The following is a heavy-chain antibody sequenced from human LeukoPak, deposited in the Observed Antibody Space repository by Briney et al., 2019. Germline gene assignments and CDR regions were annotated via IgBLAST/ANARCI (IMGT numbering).Heavy chain of an antibody. D-gene: IGHD3-22*01. CDR2: INWNGGTA. V-gene: IGHV3-20*04. CDR1: GFTFNDYG. J-gene: IGHJ4*02. Sequence: GGSLRLSCAAFGFTFNDYGLSWVRQAPGKGLEWVSGINWNGGTAGYADSVRGRFTISRDNAKNSLYLQMNSLRAEDTAFYYCARNFGGGDRSGPFYWGQGTLVTVSS. CDR3: ARNFGGGDRSGPFY.